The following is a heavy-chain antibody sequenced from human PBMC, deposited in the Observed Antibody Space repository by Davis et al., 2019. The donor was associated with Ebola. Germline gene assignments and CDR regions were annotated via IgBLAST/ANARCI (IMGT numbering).Heavy chain of an antibody. V-gene: IGHV3-43*01. CDR2: INWHDGST. CDR3: AKDFQSYVAVAGTKDH. J-gene: IGHJ4*02. CDR1: GVTIDDYI. Sequence: PGGSLRLSCVASGVTIDDYIIQWVRQVPGKGLEWVSLINWHDGSTRYADSVKGRFTISRDNSRNTVFLQMNSLRAEDTAIYYCAKDFQSYVAVAGTKDHWGQGTLVTVSS. D-gene: IGHD6-19*01.